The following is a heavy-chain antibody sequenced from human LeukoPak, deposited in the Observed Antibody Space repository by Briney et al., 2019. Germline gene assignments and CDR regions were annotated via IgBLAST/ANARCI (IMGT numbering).Heavy chain of an antibody. CDR2: ISSSGRTI. Sequence: GGSLRLSCAASGFTFSDYYMSWIRQAPGKGLEWVSYISSSGRTIYYADSVKGRFTISRDNAKKSLYLQMNSLRAEDTAVYYCAGKVSVDAFDIWGQGTMVTVSS. D-gene: IGHD4-23*01. CDR3: AGKVSVDAFDI. V-gene: IGHV3-11*01. J-gene: IGHJ3*02. CDR1: GFTFSDYY.